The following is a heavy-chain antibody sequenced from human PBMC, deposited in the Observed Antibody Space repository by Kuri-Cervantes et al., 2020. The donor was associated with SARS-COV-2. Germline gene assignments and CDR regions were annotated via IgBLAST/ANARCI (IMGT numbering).Heavy chain of an antibody. CDR2: INPSGGST. D-gene: IGHD3-3*01. CDR3: ARDPSYDFWSGSGFDY. V-gene: IGHV1-46*01. Sequence: ASVKVSCKASGYTFTSYYMHWVRQAPGQGLEWMGIINPSGGSTSYAQKFQGRVTMTRDTSTSTVYMELSSLRSKDTAVYYCARDPSYDFWSGSGFDYWGQGTLVTVSS. CDR1: GYTFTSYY. J-gene: IGHJ4*02.